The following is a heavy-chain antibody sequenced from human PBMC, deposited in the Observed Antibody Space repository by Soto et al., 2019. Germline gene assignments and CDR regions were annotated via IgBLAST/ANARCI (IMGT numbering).Heavy chain of an antibody. V-gene: IGHV3-30-3*01. CDR2: ISFDGSNK. D-gene: IGHD5-12*01. Sequence: QVQLVESGGGVVQPGRSLRLSCAASGFTFSSYAMHWVRQAPGKGLEWVAVISFDGSNKYYADSVKDRFTVSRDNSKNTLSVQMNSLRAEDTAVYYCGRDRRFGNGYNLGFDYWGQGTLVTVSS. CDR3: GRDRRFGNGYNLGFDY. J-gene: IGHJ4*02. CDR1: GFTFSSYA.